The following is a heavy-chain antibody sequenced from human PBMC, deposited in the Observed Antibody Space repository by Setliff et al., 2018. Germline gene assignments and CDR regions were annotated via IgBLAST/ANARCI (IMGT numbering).Heavy chain of an antibody. Sequence: PGGSLRLSCAASAVTFGTYSMHWVRQTPGKGLEWVSSISPSSFFIYYTDSVKGRFTISRDNAKNSLYLHMNSLRAEDTAVYYCATSPANGGHDAFNIWGQGTVVTVSS. CDR2: ISPSSFFI. D-gene: IGHD6-25*01. V-gene: IGHV3-21*01. J-gene: IGHJ3*02. CDR3: ATSPANGGHDAFNI. CDR1: AVTFGTYS.